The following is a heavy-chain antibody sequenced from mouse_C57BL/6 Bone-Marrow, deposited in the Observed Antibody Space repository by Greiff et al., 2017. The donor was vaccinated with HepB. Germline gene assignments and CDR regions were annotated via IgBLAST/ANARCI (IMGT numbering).Heavy chain of an antibody. D-gene: IGHD2-3*01. J-gene: IGHJ2*01. Sequence: EVKLMESGGGLVKPGGSLKLSCAASGFTFSSYAMSWVRQTPEKRLEWVATISDGGSYTYYPDNVKGRFTISRDNAKNNLYLQMSHLKSEDTAMYYCAREVYDGPPDYWGQGTTLTVSS. CDR3: AREVYDGPPDY. CDR2: ISDGGSYT. V-gene: IGHV5-4*01. CDR1: GFTFSSYA.